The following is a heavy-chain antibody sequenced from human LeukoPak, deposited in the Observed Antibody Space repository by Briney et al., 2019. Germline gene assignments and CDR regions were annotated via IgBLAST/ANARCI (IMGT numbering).Heavy chain of an antibody. CDR2: FDLEDGET. CDR1: GYTLTELS. V-gene: IGHV1-24*01. J-gene: IGHJ4*02. Sequence: ASVKVCCKFSGYTLTELSMHWVRQAPAKGLEWVGGFDLEDGETIYAQTVQGRVTMTQDPSTNTAYKELSSLRSEDTAVYHCATARRDIVVVPAAEPYFDYWGQGTLVTVSS. D-gene: IGHD2-2*01. CDR3: ATARRDIVVVPAAEPYFDY.